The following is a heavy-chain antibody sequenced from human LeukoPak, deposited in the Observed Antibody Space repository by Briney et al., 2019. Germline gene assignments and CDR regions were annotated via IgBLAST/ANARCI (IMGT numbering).Heavy chain of an antibody. J-gene: IGHJ4*02. Sequence: SETLSLTCAVYGGSFSGYYWSWIRQPPGKGLEWIGEINHSGSTNYNPSLKSRVTISVDTSKNQFSLKLSSVTAADTAVYYCARGLRRVRFDYWGQGTLVTVSS. CDR2: INHSGST. CDR3: ARGLRRVRFDY. V-gene: IGHV4-34*01. CDR1: GGSFSGYY.